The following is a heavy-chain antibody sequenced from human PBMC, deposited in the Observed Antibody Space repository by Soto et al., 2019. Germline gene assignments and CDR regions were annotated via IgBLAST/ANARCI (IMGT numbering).Heavy chain of an antibody. CDR3: ARHRRTTVAKFYFDN. V-gene: IGHV4-59*08. Sequence: SETLSLTCTVSGGSINSYCWSWIRQPPGKGLEWIAFIFDSGNANYNPSLKSRVTISVDTSKNHCSRKLTSVTAAYTAVYYCARHRRTTVAKFYFDNWGQGALVTVSS. CDR1: GGSINSYC. CDR2: IFDSGNA. J-gene: IGHJ4*02. D-gene: IGHD4-4*01.